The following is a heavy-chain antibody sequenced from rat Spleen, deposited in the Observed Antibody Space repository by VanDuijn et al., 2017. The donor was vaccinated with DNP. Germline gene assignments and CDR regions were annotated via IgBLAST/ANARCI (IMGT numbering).Heavy chain of an antibody. V-gene: IGHV6-6*01. J-gene: IGHJ4*01. Sequence: EVQVLESGGGLVQPGNSLKLSCATSGFAFSTAWMYWFRQFPEKRLEWIARIKAKSNNYATDYTESVKGRFTISRDDSKSSIYLQMNNLQGEDTAIYYCAGADGRYYYTYAMDAWGQGTSVTVSS. D-gene: IGHD1-12*02. CDR2: IKAKSNNYAT. CDR1: GFAFSTAW. CDR3: AGADGRYYYTYAMDA.